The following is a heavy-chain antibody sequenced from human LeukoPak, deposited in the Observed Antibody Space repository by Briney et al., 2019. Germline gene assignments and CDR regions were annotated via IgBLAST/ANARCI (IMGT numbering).Heavy chain of an antibody. Sequence: GGSLRLSCATSGFTFSDYYMTWMHQAPGKGLEWVSYISSGGSTIYYADSVKGRLTISRDNAKNSLYLQMNSLRAEDTAVYYCARSSGYYYMDVWGKGTTVTISS. CDR1: GFTFSDYY. CDR2: ISSGGSTI. V-gene: IGHV3-11*01. J-gene: IGHJ6*03. CDR3: ARSSGYYYMDV.